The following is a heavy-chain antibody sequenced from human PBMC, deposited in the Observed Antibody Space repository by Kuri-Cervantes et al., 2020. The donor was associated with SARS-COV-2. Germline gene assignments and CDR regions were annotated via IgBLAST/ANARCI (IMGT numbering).Heavy chain of an antibody. CDR1: GGSFSGYY. D-gene: IGHD3-22*01. V-gene: IGHV4-34*01. CDR2: INHSGST. CDR3: AREAFVRRKYYYDSSGYSGYFDY. J-gene: IGHJ4*02. Sequence: GSLRLSCAVYGGSFSGYYWSWIRQPPGKGLEWIGEINHSGSTNYNPSLKSRVTISVDTSKNQFSLKLSSVTAADTAVYYCAREAFVRRKYYYDSSGYSGYFDYWGQGTLVTVSS.